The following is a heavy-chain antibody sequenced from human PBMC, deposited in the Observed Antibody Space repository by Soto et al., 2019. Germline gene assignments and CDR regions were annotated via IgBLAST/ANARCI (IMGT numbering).Heavy chain of an antibody. Sequence: SETLSLTCTVSGGSISSSSYYWGWIRQPPGKGLEWIGSIYYSGSTYYNPSLKSRVTISVDTSKNQFSLKLSSVTAADTAVYYCERRSSSSWYEYYYDYWGQGTLVTVS. CDR1: GGSISSSSYY. D-gene: IGHD6-13*01. CDR2: IYYSGST. J-gene: IGHJ4*02. V-gene: IGHV4-39*01. CDR3: ERRSSSSWYEYYYDY.